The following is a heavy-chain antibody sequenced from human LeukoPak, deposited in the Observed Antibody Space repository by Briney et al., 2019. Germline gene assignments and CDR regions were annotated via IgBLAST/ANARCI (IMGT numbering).Heavy chain of an antibody. CDR2: INHSGST. CDR3: ARVLGNYVLIFDY. Sequence: SETLSLTCAVYGGSFSGYYWSWIRQPPGKGLEWIGEINHSGSTNYNPSLKSRVTISVDTSKNQFSLKLSSVTAAGTAVYYCARVLGNYVLIFDYWGQGTLVTVSS. V-gene: IGHV4-34*01. D-gene: IGHD1-7*01. J-gene: IGHJ4*02. CDR1: GGSFSGYY.